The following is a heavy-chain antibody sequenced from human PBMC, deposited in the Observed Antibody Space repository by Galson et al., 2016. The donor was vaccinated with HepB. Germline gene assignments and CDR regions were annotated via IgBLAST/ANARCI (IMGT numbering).Heavy chain of an antibody. CDR2: VSFDGGKI. V-gene: IGHV3-30-3*01. D-gene: IGHD1/OR15-1a*01. CDR3: ARASNWNTDPWGY. CDR1: GFTFNSYA. J-gene: IGHJ4*02. Sequence: SLRLSCATSGFTFNSYAMHWFRPAPGQRLEGVAVVSFDGGKIFSADSAKVRFTISRDNSKNTVYLQLDSLSTDDTAMYYCARASNWNTDPWGYWGQGTMVTVSS.